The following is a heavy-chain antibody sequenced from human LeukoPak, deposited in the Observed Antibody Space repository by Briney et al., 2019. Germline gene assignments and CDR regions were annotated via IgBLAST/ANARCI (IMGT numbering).Heavy chain of an antibody. V-gene: IGHV4-38-2*02. D-gene: IGHD2-8*01. J-gene: IGHJ5*02. CDR2: IYHSGST. Sequence: SETLSLTCTVSGYSLSSGYYWGWIRQPPGKGLEWIGSIYHSGSTYYNPSLKSRVTISVDTSKNQFSLKLSSVTAADTAVYYCARDNGGTWGQGTLVTVSS. CDR3: ARDNGGT. CDR1: GYSLSSGYY.